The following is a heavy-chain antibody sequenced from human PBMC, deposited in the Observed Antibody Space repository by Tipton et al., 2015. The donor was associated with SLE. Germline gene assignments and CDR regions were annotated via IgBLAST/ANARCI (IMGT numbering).Heavy chain of an antibody. V-gene: IGHV4-39*07. CDR1: GGSISSSSYY. J-gene: IGHJ4*02. CDR3: ARAPQQLGYFDY. CDR2: IYYSGST. Sequence: LRLSCTVSGGSISSSSYYWGWIRQPPGKGLEWIGSIYYSGSTYYNPSLKSRVTISVDTSKNQFSLKLSSVTAADTAVYYCARAPQQLGYFDYWGQGTLVTVSS. D-gene: IGHD6-13*01.